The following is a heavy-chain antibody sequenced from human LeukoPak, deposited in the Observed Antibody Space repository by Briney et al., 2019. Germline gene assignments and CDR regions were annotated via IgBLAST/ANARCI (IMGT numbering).Heavy chain of an antibody. V-gene: IGHV4-34*01. J-gene: IGHJ4*02. Sequence: SETLSLTCAVYGGSFSGYYWSWIRQPPGKGLEWIGEINHSGSTNYNPSLKSRVTISVDTSKNQFPLKLSSVTAADTAVYYCARCVEMATILIDYWGQGTLVTVSS. D-gene: IGHD5-24*01. CDR1: GGSFSGYY. CDR2: INHSGST. CDR3: ARCVEMATILIDY.